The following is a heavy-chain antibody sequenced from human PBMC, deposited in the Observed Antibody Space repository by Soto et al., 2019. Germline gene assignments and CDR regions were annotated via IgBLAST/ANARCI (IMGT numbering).Heavy chain of an antibody. CDR1: GYTFTGYY. CDR3: ARRVATRVYYYYYYMDV. V-gene: IGHV1-2*04. J-gene: IGHJ6*03. Sequence: ASVKVSCKASGYTFTGYYMHWVRQAPGQGLEWMGWINPNSGGTNYAQKFQGWVTMTRDTSISTAYMERSRLRSDDTAVYYCARRVATRVYYYYYYMDVWGKGTTVTVSS. CDR2: INPNSGGT. D-gene: IGHD5-12*01.